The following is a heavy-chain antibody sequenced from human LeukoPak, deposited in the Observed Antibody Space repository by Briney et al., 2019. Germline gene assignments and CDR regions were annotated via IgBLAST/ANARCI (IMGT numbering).Heavy chain of an antibody. J-gene: IGHJ4*02. CDR2: ISYDGSNK. V-gene: IGHV3-30*04. Sequence: PGGSLRLSCAASGFTFSSYAMHWVRQAPGKGLEWVAVISYDGSNKYYADSVKGRFTISRDNSKNTLYLQMNNLRAEDTAVYYCARDLYTAMGIDYWGQGTLVTVSS. D-gene: IGHD5-18*01. CDR1: GFTFSSYA. CDR3: ARDLYTAMGIDY.